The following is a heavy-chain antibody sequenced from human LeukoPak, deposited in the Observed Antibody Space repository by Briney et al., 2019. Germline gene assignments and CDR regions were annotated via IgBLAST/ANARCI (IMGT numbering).Heavy chain of an antibody. CDR2: IYYSGST. CDR1: GGSISSSSYY. CDR3: ANPKYCSGGSCYSGWYFDL. V-gene: IGHV4-39*01. D-gene: IGHD2-15*01. Sequence: SETLSLTCTVSGGSISSSSYYWGWIRQPPGKGLEWIGSIYYSGSTYYNPSLKSRVTISVDTSKNQFSLKLSSVTAADTAVYYCANPKYCSGGSCYSGWYFDLWGRGTLVTVSS. J-gene: IGHJ2*01.